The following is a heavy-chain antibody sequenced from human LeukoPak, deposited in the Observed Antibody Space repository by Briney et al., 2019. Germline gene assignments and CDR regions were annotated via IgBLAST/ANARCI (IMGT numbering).Heavy chain of an antibody. J-gene: IGHJ6*03. CDR3: ARVSWNYFDNADSYYYYMDV. D-gene: IGHD1-7*01. V-gene: IGHV1-8*01. CDR1: EYTFTSYD. Sequence: ASVKVSCKASEYTFTSYDINWVRQATGQGLEWMGWMSPNSGNTGSAQKFQGRVTMTRNTSIGTAYMELSSLRSEDTAVYYCARVSWNYFDNADSYYYYMDVWGKGTTVTVSS. CDR2: MSPNSGNT.